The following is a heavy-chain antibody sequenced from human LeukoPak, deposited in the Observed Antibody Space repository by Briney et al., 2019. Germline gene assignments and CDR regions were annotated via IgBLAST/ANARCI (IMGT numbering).Heavy chain of an antibody. CDR3: AKDSIMTYYYDSSGS. D-gene: IGHD3-22*01. J-gene: IGHJ5*02. CDR2: LAYDGKTT. V-gene: IGHV3-30*18. CDR1: GFTFSTYG. Sequence: PGGSLRLSCAASGFTFSTYGTHWVRQAPGKGLEWVAVLAYDGKTTYYADSVEGRFTISRDNSKNTLYLQMNSLRAEDTAVYYCAKDSIMTYYYDSSGSWGQGTLVTVSS.